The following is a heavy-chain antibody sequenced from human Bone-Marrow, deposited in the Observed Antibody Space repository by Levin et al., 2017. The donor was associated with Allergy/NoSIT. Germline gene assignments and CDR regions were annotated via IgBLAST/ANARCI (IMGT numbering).Heavy chain of an antibody. CDR3: ARDRGDFPRYFDY. D-gene: IGHD2-21*02. CDR1: GFTFNNYN. CDR2: ISKSSDTI. J-gene: IGHJ4*02. V-gene: IGHV3-48*02. Sequence: LSLTCAASGFTFNNYNMVWVRQAPGKGLEWVSYISKSSDTIYYADSVKGRFTISRDNAKNSLSLQMNSLRDEDSAVYHCARDRGDFPRYFDYWGQGTLVTVSS.